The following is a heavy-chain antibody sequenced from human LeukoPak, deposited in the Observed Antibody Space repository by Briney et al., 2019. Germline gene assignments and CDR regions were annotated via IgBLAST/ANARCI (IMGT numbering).Heavy chain of an antibody. V-gene: IGHV4-31*03. CDR1: GGSISSGGYY. D-gene: IGHD1-26*01. Sequence: SETLSLTCTVSGGSISSGGYYWSWIRQHPGKGLEWIGYIYYSGSTYYNPSLKSRVTISVDTSKNQFSLKLSSVTAADTAVYYSARNQVEVLPSLIVGATGAFDIWGQGTMVTVSS. CDR2: IYYSGST. J-gene: IGHJ3*02. CDR3: ARNQVEVLPSLIVGATGAFDI.